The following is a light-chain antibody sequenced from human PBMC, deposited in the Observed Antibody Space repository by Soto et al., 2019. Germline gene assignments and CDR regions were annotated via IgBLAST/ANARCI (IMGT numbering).Light chain of an antibody. V-gene: IGKV3-15*01. CDR2: DAS. CDR3: QQYYSYRIT. CDR1: ESVSSK. Sequence: EIVMTQSPATLSVSPGERATLSCRASESVSSKLVWYQKKPGQAPRLLIHDASTRATGIPARFSGSGSGTDFTLTISCLQSEDFATYYCQQYYSYRITFGQGTRLEIK. J-gene: IGKJ5*01.